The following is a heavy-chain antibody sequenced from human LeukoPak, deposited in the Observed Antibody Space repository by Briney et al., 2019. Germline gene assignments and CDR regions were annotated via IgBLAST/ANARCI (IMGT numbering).Heavy chain of an antibody. V-gene: IGHV4-39*01. CDR2: IYYSEST. D-gene: IGHD4-23*01. CDR3: ATRTYYGGKAIFDY. J-gene: IGHJ4*02. CDR1: GVSISGSNYY. Sequence: SETLSLTCTVSGVSISGSNYYWAWIRQPPGKGLEWIGSIYYSESTYYNPSLKSRVTISVDTSKNQFSLKLSSVTAADTAVYYCATRTYYGGKAIFDYWGQGTLVTVSS.